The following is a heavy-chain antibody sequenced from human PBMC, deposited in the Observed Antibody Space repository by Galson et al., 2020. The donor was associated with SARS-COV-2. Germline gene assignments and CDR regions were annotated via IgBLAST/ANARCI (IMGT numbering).Heavy chain of an antibody. V-gene: IGHV2-70*01. CDR3: ARMGSPCSGWYPEYFQH. CDR2: IDWDDDK. Sequence: SGPTLAKPTQTLTLTCTFSGFSLSTSGMCVSWIRQPPGKALEWLALIDWDDDKYYSTSLKTRLTISKDTSKNQVVLTMTNMDPVDTATYYCARMGSPCSGWYPEYFQHWGHGTLVTVSS. J-gene: IGHJ1*01. D-gene: IGHD6-19*01. CDR1: GFSLSTSGMC.